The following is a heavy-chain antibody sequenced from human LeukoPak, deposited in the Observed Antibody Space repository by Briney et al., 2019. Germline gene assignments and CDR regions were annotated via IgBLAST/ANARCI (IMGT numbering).Heavy chain of an antibody. CDR3: AREGLDCSSTSCYKPVDY. D-gene: IGHD2-2*02. CDR1: GFTFSSYA. J-gene: IGHJ4*02. Sequence: GGSLRLSGAASGFTFSSYAMHWVRQAPGTGLEWVAVISYDGSNKYYADSVKGRFTISRDNSKNTLYLQMNSLRAEDTAVYYCAREGLDCSSTSCYKPVDYWGQGTLVTVSS. V-gene: IGHV3-30-3*01. CDR2: ISYDGSNK.